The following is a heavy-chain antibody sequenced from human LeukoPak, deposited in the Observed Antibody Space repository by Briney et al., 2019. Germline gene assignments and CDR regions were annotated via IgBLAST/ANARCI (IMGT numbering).Heavy chain of an antibody. CDR2: ISAYNGNT. D-gene: IGHD4-23*01. V-gene: IGHV1-18*01. Sequence: ASVKVSCKASGYTFTSYGISWVRQAPGHGLEWRGWISAYNGNTNYAQKLQARVTMTTDTSTSTAYMELRSLRSDDTAVYYCARDYPMGGGKEGFDYWGQGTLVTVSS. CDR3: ARDYPMGGGKEGFDY. J-gene: IGHJ4*02. CDR1: GYTFTSYG.